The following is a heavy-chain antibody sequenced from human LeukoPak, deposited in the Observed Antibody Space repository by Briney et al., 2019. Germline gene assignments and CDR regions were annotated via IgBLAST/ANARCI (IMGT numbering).Heavy chain of an antibody. Sequence: PGGSLRLSCAASGFTFDDYAMHWVRQAPGKGLEWVSGISWNSGSIGYADSVKGRFTISRDNAKNSLYLQMNSLRAEDMALYYCAKSSSGWYGGSDDYFDYWGQGTLVTVSS. J-gene: IGHJ4*02. CDR3: AKSSSGWYGGSDDYFDY. CDR1: GFTFDDYA. CDR2: ISWNSGSI. V-gene: IGHV3-9*03. D-gene: IGHD6-19*01.